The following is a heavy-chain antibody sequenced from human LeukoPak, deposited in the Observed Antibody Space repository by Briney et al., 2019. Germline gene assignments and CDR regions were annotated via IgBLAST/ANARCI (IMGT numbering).Heavy chain of an antibody. J-gene: IGHJ4*02. CDR2: ISGSGGST. CDR1: GFMFDEYA. D-gene: IGHD6-19*01. Sequence: PGGSLRLSCAASGFMFDEYAMHWVRQAPGKGLEWVSAISGSGGSTYYADSVKGRFTISRDNSKNTLYLQMNSLRAEDTAVYYCASEQWLVPGDYWGQGTLVTVSS. CDR3: ASEQWLVPGDY. V-gene: IGHV3-23*01.